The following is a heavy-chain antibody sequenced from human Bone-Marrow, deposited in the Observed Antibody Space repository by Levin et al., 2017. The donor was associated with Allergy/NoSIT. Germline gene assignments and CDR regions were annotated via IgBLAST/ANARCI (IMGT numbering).Heavy chain of an antibody. CDR2: IRSRPYGGTT. V-gene: IGHV3-49*03. CDR3: SRLGILVTFWGNIAPPYDVFDV. J-gene: IGHJ3*01. CDR1: GFNFGDYA. D-gene: IGHD3-16*02. Sequence: GGSLRLSCTGSGFNFGDYAITWFRQAPGKGLEWVGFIRSRPYGGTTEEAPSLRGRFIISRDDSKSIAYLEMDSLEIEDTAVYYCSRLGILVTFWGNIAPPYDVFDVWGQGTMVAVSS.